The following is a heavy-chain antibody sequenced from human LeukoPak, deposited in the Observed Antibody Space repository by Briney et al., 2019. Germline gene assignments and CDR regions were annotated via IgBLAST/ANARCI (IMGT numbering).Heavy chain of an antibody. CDR3: ARDRCSSTSCHRLYYMDV. D-gene: IGHD2-2*02. CDR2: ISYDGSDK. CDR1: GFTFSSYG. V-gene: IGHV3-30*03. J-gene: IGHJ6*03. Sequence: GSLRLSCAASGFTFSSYGMHWVRQAPGKGLDWVAVISYDGSDKYYADSVKGRFTISRDNSKNTLYLQMNSLRPEDTAVYYCARDRCSSTSCHRLYYMDVWGKGTTVTVSS.